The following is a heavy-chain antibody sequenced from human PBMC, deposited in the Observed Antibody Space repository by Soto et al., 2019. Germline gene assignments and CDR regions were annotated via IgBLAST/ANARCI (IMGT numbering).Heavy chain of an antibody. V-gene: IGHV1-8*02. J-gene: IGHJ6*03. D-gene: IGHD6-13*01. CDR2: MNPNSGNT. CDR3: ARSSSWYPYYYYMDV. Sequence: ASVKVSCKASGYTFTSYDINWVRQATGQGLEWMGWMNPNSGNTGYAQKFQGRVTMTRNTSISTAYMELSSLRSEDTAVYYCARSSSWYPYYYYMDVWGKGTTVTVSS. CDR1: GYTFTSYD.